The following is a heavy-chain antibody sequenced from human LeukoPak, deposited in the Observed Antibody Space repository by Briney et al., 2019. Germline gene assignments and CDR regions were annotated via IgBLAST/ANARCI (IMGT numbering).Heavy chain of an antibody. CDR3: ATVIKFWPLLYFQH. CDR1: GYTLTELS. Sequence: ASVTVSCQVSGYTLTELSMHWVRQAPGKGLEWMGGFDPEDGETIYAQKFQGRVTMTEDTSTGTAYMELSSLRSEDTAVYYCATVIKFWPLLYFQHWGQGTLVTVSS. CDR2: FDPEDGET. V-gene: IGHV1-24*01. D-gene: IGHD3-16*02. J-gene: IGHJ1*01.